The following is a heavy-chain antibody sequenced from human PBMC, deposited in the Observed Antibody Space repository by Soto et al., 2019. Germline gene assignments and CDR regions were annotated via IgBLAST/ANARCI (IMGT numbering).Heavy chain of an antibody. CDR2: INAGNGNT. J-gene: IGHJ4*02. CDR3: ARALGIAAAPSFDY. V-gene: IGHV1-3*01. Sequence: ASVKVSCKASGYTFTSYAMHCVRQAPGQRLEWMGWINAGNGNTKYSQKFQGRVTITRDTSASTAYMELSSLRSEDTAVYYCARALGIAAAPSFDYWGQGTLVTVSS. D-gene: IGHD6-13*01. CDR1: GYTFTSYA.